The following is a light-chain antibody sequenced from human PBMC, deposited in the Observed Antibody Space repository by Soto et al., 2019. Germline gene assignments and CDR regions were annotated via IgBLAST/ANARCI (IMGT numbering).Light chain of an antibody. CDR1: QSVFYSSTNNNY. V-gene: IGKV4-1*01. CDR3: QQYYTTWT. J-gene: IGKJ1*01. CDR2: WAS. Sequence: IVMTQSPDSLAVSLGERATINCKSSQSVFYSSTNNNYLAWFQQKPGQPPKLLIYWASVRESGVPDRFSGSGSGTDFTLTIRSLQAEDVAIYYCQQYYTTWTFGQGTKVEI.